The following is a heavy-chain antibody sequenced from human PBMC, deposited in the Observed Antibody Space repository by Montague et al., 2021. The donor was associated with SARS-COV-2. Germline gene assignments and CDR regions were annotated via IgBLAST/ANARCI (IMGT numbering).Heavy chain of an antibody. J-gene: IGHJ5*02. CDR3: ARHSTTPAFDP. CDR2: INHSGST. D-gene: IGHD1-1*01. CDR1: GGSFSGYD. V-gene: IGHV4-34*01. Sequence: SEILSLTCAVYGGSFSGYDWSWIRQSPGKGLEWIGEINHSGSTNYNPSPKSRVTISVDTSKNQISLNLRSVTAADTSVYYCARHSTTPAFDPWGQGTLVIVSS.